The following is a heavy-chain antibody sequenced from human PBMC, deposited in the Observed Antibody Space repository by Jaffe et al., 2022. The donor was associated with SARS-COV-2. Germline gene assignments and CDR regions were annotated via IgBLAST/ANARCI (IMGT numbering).Heavy chain of an antibody. V-gene: IGHV3-30*18. CDR2: ISYDGGSQ. J-gene: IGHJ4*02. CDR3: AKEPTFISPIDY. D-gene: IGHD3-10*01. Sequence: QVQLVESGGGVVQPGRSLRLSCAAFGFTFNTYGMHWVRQAPGKGLEWVATISYDGGSQYYADSVRGRFTVSRDNSKNTLFLQMNSLRPEDTAVYYCAKEPTFISPIDYWGLGSLVTVSS. CDR1: GFTFNTYG.